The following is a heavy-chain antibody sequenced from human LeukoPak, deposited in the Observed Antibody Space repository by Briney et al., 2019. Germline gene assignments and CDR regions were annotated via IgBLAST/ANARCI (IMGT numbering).Heavy chain of an antibody. CDR1: GFTFSDYY. D-gene: IGHD6-13*01. CDR3: AKDQGSSSSF. V-gene: IGHV3-11*01. CDR2: IDMSATTI. J-gene: IGHJ4*02. Sequence: GGSLRLSCAASGFTFSDYYMGWIRQAPGKGLEWVSYIDMSATTIYYADSVKGRFTISRDNAKNSLFLQMNSLRAEDTAVYYCAKDQGSSSSFWGQGTLVTVSS.